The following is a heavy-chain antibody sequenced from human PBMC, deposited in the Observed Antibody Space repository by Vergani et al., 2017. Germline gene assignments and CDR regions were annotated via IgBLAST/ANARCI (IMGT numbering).Heavy chain of an antibody. CDR1: GYRFSSSW. D-gene: IGHD5-24*01. Sequence: EGQQVQSGAEVKKPGESLKISCKGFGYRFSSSWIGWVRQMPGKGLEWMGIIFPDDSDTRYSPSFQGQVTISADKSITTVYLQWSSLKASDTAMYYCASRRTLQREFDIWGQGTLVTVSS. V-gene: IGHV5-51*01. J-gene: IGHJ4*02. CDR3: ASRRTLQREFDI. CDR2: IFPDDSDT.